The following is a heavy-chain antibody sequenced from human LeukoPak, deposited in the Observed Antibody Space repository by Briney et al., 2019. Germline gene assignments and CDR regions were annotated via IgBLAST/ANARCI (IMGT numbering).Heavy chain of an antibody. Sequence: PSETLSLTCTVSGGSISSYYWSWIRQPPGKGLEWIGNIYYSGSTNYNPSLMSRVTISVDPSKNQFSLRLNSVTAADTAVYYCARAGSVAGTHWFDPWGQGTLVTVSS. D-gene: IGHD6-19*01. V-gene: IGHV4-59*08. J-gene: IGHJ5*02. CDR1: GGSISSYY. CDR2: IYYSGST. CDR3: ARAGSVAGTHWFDP.